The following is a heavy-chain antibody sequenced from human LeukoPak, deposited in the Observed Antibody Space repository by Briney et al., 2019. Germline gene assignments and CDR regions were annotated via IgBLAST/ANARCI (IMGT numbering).Heavy chain of an antibody. CDR3: ARATPIVLMVYANDY. J-gene: IGHJ4*02. CDR2: ISSSSLYI. Sequence: GGSLRLSCAASGFTLSTYSLNWVRQAPGKGLEWVSSISSSSLYIYYADSVKGRFTISRDNAKNSLFLQMNSLRAEDTAVYYCARATPIVLMVYANDYWGQGTLVTVSS. D-gene: IGHD2-8*01. V-gene: IGHV3-21*01. CDR1: GFTLSTYS.